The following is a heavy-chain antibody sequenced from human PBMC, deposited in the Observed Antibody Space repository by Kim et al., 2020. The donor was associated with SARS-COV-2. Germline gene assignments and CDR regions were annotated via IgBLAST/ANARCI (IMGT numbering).Heavy chain of an antibody. V-gene: IGHV4-34*01. J-gene: IGHJ3*02. CDR2: INHSGST. D-gene: IGHD3-22*01. Sequence: SETLSLTCAVYGGSFSGYYWSWIRQPPGKGLEWIGEINHSGSTNYNPSLKSRVTISVDTSKNQFSLKLSSVTAADTAVYYCARTALVYYYDSSGYCQNAFEIWGQGTMVTVSS. CDR1: GGSFSGYY. CDR3: ARTALVYYYDSSGYCQNAFEI.